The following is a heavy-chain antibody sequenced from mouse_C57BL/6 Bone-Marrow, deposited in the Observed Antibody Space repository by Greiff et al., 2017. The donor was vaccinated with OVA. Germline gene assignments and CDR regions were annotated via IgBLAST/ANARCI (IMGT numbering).Heavy chain of an antibody. CDR2: INYDGSST. CDR3: AREGDLYYAMDY. V-gene: IGHV5-16*01. Sequence: VQLKESEGGLVQPGSSMKLSCTASGFTFSDYYMAWVRQVPEKGLEWVANINYDGSSTYYLDSLKSRFIISRDNAKNILYLQMSSLKSEDTATYYCAREGDLYYAMDYWGQGTSVTVSS. CDR1: GFTFSDYY. J-gene: IGHJ4*01.